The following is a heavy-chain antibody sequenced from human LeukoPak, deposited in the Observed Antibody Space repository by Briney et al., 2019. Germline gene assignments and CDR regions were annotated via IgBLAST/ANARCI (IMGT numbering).Heavy chain of an antibody. Sequence: GGSLRLSCAASGFTFSSYWMSWVREAPGTGLEWVANIKQDGSEEYYVDSVKGRFTISRDNAKNSLYLQMNSLRAEDTAVYYCARDPAGYCSSTSCFGYFDYWGQGTLVTVSS. CDR2: IKQDGSEE. D-gene: IGHD2-2*01. CDR3: ARDPAGYCSSTSCFGYFDY. V-gene: IGHV3-7*03. CDR1: GFTFSSYW. J-gene: IGHJ4*02.